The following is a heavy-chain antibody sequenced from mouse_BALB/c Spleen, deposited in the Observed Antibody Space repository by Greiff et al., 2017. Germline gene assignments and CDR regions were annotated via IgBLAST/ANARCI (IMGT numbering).Heavy chain of an antibody. CDR2: IYPGNVNT. CDR3: ARNYRYDGYAMDY. J-gene: IGHJ4*01. V-gene: IGHV1S56*01. CDR1: GYTFTSYY. D-gene: IGHD2-14*01. Sequence: VQLVESGPELVKPGASVRISCKASGYTFTSYYIHWVKQRPGQGLEWIGWIYPGNVNTKYNEKFKGKATLTADKSSSTAYMQLSSLTSEDSAVYFCARNYRYDGYAMDYWGQGTSVTVSS.